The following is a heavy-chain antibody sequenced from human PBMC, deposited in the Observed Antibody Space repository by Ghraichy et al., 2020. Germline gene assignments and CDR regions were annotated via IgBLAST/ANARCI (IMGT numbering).Heavy chain of an antibody. CDR3: ARGGGTYYSDSGSLNKFSY. J-gene: IGHJ4*02. Sequence: LSLTCAASGFTFSTHDMHWVRQAPGKGLEWVSAIVTTGDKYHASSVKGRFTVFRDNVKNSVYLQMNSLRVGDTAVYYCARGGGTYYSDSGSLNKFSYWGQGTLVAVSP. V-gene: IGHV3-13*01. CDR1: GFTFSTHD. D-gene: IGHD3-10*01. CDR2: IVTTGDK.